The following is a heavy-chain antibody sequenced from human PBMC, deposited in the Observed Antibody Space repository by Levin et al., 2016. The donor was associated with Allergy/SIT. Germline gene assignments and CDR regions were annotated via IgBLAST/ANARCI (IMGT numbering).Heavy chain of an antibody. CDR2: IYSSGST. V-gene: IGHV4-59*01. CDR3: AREAGQQGDNYYYSLDV. J-gene: IGHJ6*02. CDR1: DGFTSSYS. D-gene: IGHD2-21*02. Sequence: SETLSLTCTVSDGFTSSYSWTWIRQPPGKGLEWIGYIYSSGSTNYNPSLKSRLTISVHTSRNQFSLNLNSVTAADTAVYYCAREAGQQGDNYYYSLDVWGQGTTVTVSS.